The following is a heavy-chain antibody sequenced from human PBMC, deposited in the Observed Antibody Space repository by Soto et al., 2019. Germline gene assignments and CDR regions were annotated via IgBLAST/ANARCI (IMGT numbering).Heavy chain of an antibody. CDR3: ATPTRYYDSSSGYPCFDY. Sequence: SVKVSCKASGGTFSNYALSWARQAPGQGLEWMGGVAPFFGITKYAQKFQGRVTISADASTTTAYMELSSLGSEDTAVYYCATPTRYYDSSSGYPCFDYWGQGTPVTVSS. CDR1: GGTFSNYA. CDR2: VAPFFGIT. J-gene: IGHJ4*02. D-gene: IGHD3-3*01. V-gene: IGHV1-69*13.